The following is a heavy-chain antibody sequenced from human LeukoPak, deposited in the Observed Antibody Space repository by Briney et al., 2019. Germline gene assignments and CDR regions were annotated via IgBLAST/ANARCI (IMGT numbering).Heavy chain of an antibody. CDR2: IYYIGRG. CDR3: ARLWRPHDYDNWFDY. J-gene: IGHJ5*01. CDR1: GASVTISS. D-gene: IGHD4-17*01. Sequence: SETLSLTCSVSGASVTISSWSWIRHPPGEGLEMIGYIYYIGRGNYKTSLKGRVDISLDTSKKRVSLKLTSVTAADTAVYYCARLWRPHDYDNWFDYWGQGSLVTVSS. V-gene: IGHV4-59*02.